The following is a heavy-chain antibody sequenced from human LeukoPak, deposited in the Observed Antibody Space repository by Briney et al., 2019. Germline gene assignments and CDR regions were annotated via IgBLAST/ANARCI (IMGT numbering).Heavy chain of an antibody. V-gene: IGHV1-2*02. CDR3: AGANFLYCSSTTCLFDY. J-gene: IGHJ4*02. Sequence: ASVKVSCKASGYTFTDYYMHWVRQAPGQGFEWMGWINPNDGDTNYAQKFQGRVTMTRDTSISTAHMEVSRLRSDDAAVYYCAGANFLYCSSTTCLFDYWGQGTLVTVSS. CDR1: GYTFTDYY. D-gene: IGHD2-2*01. CDR2: INPNDGDT.